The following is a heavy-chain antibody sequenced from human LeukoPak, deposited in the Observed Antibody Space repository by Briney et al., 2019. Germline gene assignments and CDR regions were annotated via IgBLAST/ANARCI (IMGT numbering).Heavy chain of an antibody. V-gene: IGHV3-20*04. CDR2: VTWNGGRT. D-gene: IGHD3-10*01. J-gene: IGHJ4*02. CDR1: GFIFDDYG. CDR3: ARDPTEGFEELLSPPDY. Sequence: GGSLRLSCAASGFIFDDYGMSWVRQAPGKGLEWVSGVTWNGGRTGYADSVKGRFTISRGSAKKSLYLQMNSLRAEDTALYYCARDPTEGFEELLSPPDYWGQGTLVTVSS.